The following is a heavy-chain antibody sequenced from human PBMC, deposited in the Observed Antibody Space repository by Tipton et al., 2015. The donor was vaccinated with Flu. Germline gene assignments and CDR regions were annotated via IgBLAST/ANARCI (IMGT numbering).Heavy chain of an antibody. V-gene: IGHV4-39*07. CDR2: IYYSGST. CDR1: SGSISSSSYY. Sequence: TLSLTCTVSSGSISSSSYYWGWIRQPPGKGLEWIGSIYYSGSTYYNPSLKSRVTISVDTSKNQFSLKLSSVTAADTAVYYCARDRIAVAGNYFDYWGQGTLVTVSS. J-gene: IGHJ4*02. D-gene: IGHD6-19*01. CDR3: ARDRIAVAGNYFDY.